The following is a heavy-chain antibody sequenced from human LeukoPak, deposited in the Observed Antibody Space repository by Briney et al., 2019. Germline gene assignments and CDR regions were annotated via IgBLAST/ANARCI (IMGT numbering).Heavy chain of an antibody. CDR1: GFPFGSYV. J-gene: IGHJ4*02. D-gene: IGHD3-9*01. V-gene: IGHV3-48*02. CDR2: INHNAEMI. Sequence: VGSLRLSCEASGFPFGSYVMSWVRQAPGKGLEWIAYINHNAEMIFYPDFVKGRFTISRDNAKNSLYLQMNALRYEDTAIYYCARDHDWAFDLWGQGTLVTVSS. CDR3: ARDHDWAFDL.